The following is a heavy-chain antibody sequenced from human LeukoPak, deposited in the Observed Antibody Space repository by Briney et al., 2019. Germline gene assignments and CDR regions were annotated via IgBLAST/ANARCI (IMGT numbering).Heavy chain of an antibody. Sequence: ASVKVSCKSSGGTFSSYAISWVRQAPGQGLEWMGGIIPTFGTANYAQKFQGRHKINADESKRTAYMELSSLRSEDTAVYDCARDRRSSSYNWFDPWGQGTLVTVSS. CDR1: GGTFSSYA. CDR2: IIPTFGTA. V-gene: IGHV1-69*01. CDR3: ARDRRSSSYNWFDP. J-gene: IGHJ5*02. D-gene: IGHD6-13*01.